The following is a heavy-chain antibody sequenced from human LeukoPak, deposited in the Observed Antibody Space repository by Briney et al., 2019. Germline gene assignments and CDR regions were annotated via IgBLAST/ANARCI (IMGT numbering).Heavy chain of an antibody. D-gene: IGHD6-13*01. Sequence: GGSLRLSCAASGFTFSSYSMNWVRQAPGKGLEWVSSISSSSSYIYYADSVKGRFTISRDNAKNTVCLQMDSLRREDTAVYYCAAGHFAGVDYWGQGTLVTVSS. CDR3: AAGHFAGVDY. V-gene: IGHV3-21*01. CDR1: GFTFSSYS. CDR2: ISSSSSYI. J-gene: IGHJ4*02.